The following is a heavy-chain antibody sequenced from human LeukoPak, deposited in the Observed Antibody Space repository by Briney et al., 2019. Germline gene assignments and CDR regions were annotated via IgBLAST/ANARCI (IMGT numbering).Heavy chain of an antibody. CDR2: INPNSGGT. J-gene: IGHJ4*02. CDR1: GYXFTGYH. V-gene: IGHV1-2*02. CDR3: VRASLGY. Sequence: AASVKVSCKASGYXFTGYHIHWVRQAPGQGLEWMGWINPNSGGTNYAQKFQGRVTMTRDTSITTAYVEVSSLTSDDTAVYFCVRASLGYWGQGTLVTVSS.